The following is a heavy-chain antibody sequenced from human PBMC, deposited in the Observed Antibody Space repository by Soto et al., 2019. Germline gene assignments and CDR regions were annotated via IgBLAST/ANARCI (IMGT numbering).Heavy chain of an antibody. CDR3: ARGESMLPSILTSPLDF. V-gene: IGHV4-30-4*01. Sequence: SETLSLTCTVSGGSISSAAYCWSWIRQSPDKGLEWIGHIYDGGTTYSSPSLKGRVTISADTSETQFSLKLSSVTAADTAVYFCARGESMLPSILTSPLDFWAQGILVTGSS. CDR1: GGSISSAAYC. D-gene: IGHD2-15*01. J-gene: IGHJ4*02. CDR2: IYDGGTT.